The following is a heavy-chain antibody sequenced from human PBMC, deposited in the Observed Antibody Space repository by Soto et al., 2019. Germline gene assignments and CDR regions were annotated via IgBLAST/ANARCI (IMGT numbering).Heavy chain of an antibody. V-gene: IGHV6-1*01. D-gene: IGHD2-21*01. CDR3: ARSPPVIAITGAINYYMDV. Sequence: KQSQTLSLTCAISGDSVSSNSAAWNWIRQSPSRGLEWLGRTYYRSKWYNDYAVSVKSRITINPDTSKNQFSLQLNSVTPEDTAVYYCARSPPVIAITGAINYYMDVWGKGTTVTVSS. CDR1: GDSVSSNSAA. CDR2: TYYRSKWYN. J-gene: IGHJ6*03.